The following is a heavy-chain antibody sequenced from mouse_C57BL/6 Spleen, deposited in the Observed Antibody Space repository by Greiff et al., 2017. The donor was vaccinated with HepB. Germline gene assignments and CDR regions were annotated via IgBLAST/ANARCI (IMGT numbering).Heavy chain of an antibody. Sequence: DVKLVESGGGLVKPGGSLKLSCAASGFTFSSYAMSWVRQTPEKRLEWVATISDGGSYTYYPDNVKGRFTISRDNAKNNLYLQMSHLKSEETAMYYCARAGDGSSPSYAMDYWGQGTSVTVSS. J-gene: IGHJ4*01. D-gene: IGHD1-1*01. CDR1: GFTFSSYA. V-gene: IGHV5-4*03. CDR2: ISDGGSYT. CDR3: ARAGDGSSPSYAMDY.